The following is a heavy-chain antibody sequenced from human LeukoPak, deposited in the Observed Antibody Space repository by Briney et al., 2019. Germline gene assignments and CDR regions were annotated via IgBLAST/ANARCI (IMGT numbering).Heavy chain of an antibody. CDR3: ARVAGYCDSTSNCSSDY. CDR2: ISSSGTNI. D-gene: IGHD2-2*01. Sequence: GGSLRLSCAASGFTFNIYTINWVRQAPGKGLEWVSSISSSGTNIYYADSVKGRFTVSRDNAKNSLFLQMNSLRAEDTAVYYCARVAGYCDSTSNCSSDYWGQGTLVTVSS. V-gene: IGHV3-21*01. CDR1: GFTFNIYT. J-gene: IGHJ4*02.